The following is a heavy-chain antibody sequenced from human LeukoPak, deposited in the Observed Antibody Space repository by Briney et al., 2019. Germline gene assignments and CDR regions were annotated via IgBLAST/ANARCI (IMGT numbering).Heavy chain of an antibody. V-gene: IGHV3-21*01. CDR2: ISSIGTYI. J-gene: IGHJ5*02. CDR3: AKAPVGYYDFWGFDP. CDR1: GFTFSGYS. D-gene: IGHD3-3*01. Sequence: GGSLRLSCAASGFTFSGYSMNWVRQAPGKGLEWVSSISSIGTYIYYADSVKGRFTVSRDNAKNSLYLQMNSLRAEDTAVYYCAKAPVGYYDFWGFDPWGQGTLVTVSS.